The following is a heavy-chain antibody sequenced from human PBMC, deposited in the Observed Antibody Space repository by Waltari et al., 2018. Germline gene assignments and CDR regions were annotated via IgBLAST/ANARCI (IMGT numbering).Heavy chain of an antibody. Sequence: QVQLQESGPGLVKPSETLSLTCTVSGGSISSHYWSWIRPPPGKGLEWIGYIYYSGSTNYNPSLKSRVTISVDTSKNQFSLKLSSVTAADTAVYYCARLIPSDPTDPYYYYGMDVWGQGTTVTVSS. D-gene: IGHD2-8*01. V-gene: IGHV4-59*11. CDR1: GGSISSHY. CDR3: ARLIPSDPTDPYYYYGMDV. J-gene: IGHJ6*02. CDR2: IYYSGST.